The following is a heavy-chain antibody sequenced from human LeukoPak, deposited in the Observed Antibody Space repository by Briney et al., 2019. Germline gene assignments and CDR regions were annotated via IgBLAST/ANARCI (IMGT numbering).Heavy chain of an antibody. V-gene: IGHV1-69*01. CDR1: GGTFSSYA. CDR2: INPIFGTA. CDR3: ARDGYGSGTYFDY. Sequence: SVKVSCKASGGTFSSYAISWVRQAPGQGLEWMGGINPIFGTANYAQKFQGRVTITADESTSTAYMELSSLRSEDTAVYYCARDGYGSGTYFDYWGQGTLVTVSS. J-gene: IGHJ4*02. D-gene: IGHD3-10*01.